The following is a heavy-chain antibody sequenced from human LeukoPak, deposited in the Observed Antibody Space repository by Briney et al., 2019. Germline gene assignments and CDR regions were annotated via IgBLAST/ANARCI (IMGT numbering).Heavy chain of an antibody. D-gene: IGHD3-22*01. CDR2: ISSSGSTI. V-gene: IGHV3-48*04. CDR1: GFTFSSYA. J-gene: IGHJ4*02. CDR3: ARDSYYDSSGYDY. Sequence: PGGSLRLSCAASGFTFSSYAMSWVRQAPGKGLEWVSYISSSGSTIYYADSVKGRFTISRDNAKNSLYLQMNSLRAEDTAVYYCARDSYYDSSGYDYWGQGTLVTVSS.